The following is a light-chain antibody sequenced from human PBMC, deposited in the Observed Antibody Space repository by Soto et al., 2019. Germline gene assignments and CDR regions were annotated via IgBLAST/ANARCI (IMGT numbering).Light chain of an antibody. Sequence: DIQMTQSPASLSASVGDRVTITCRASQGISNYLAWYQQKPGQVPKLLIYAASTLQAGVPSRFSGSGSGTDFTLTISSLQPEDVATYYCQKYNSAPRTFGQGTKVEIK. CDR2: AAS. J-gene: IGKJ1*01. V-gene: IGKV1-27*01. CDR3: QKYNSAPRT. CDR1: QGISNY.